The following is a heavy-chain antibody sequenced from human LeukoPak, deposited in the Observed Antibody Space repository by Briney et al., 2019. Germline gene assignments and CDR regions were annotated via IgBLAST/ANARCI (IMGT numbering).Heavy chain of an antibody. D-gene: IGHD3-22*01. V-gene: IGHV3-48*04. Sequence: GGSLRLSCAASGFTFSSFSMNWVRQAPGKGLEWISYISSSGTTTYYADSVKGRFTISRDNAKNSLYLQMNSLRAEDTAVYYCARDAPPNWYDSSGYYFGYWGQGTLVTVSS. CDR1: GFTFSSFS. CDR3: ARDAPPNWYDSSGYYFGY. J-gene: IGHJ4*02. CDR2: ISSSGTTT.